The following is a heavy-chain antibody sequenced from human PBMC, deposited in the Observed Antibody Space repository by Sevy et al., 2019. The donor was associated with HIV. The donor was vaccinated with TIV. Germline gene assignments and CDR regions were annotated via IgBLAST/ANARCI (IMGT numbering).Heavy chain of an antibody. CDR3: ARDSNAAPYISSYGNYYYYYYGMDV. D-gene: IGHD6-6*01. V-gene: IGHV3-11*01. CDR1: GFTFSDYY. Sequence: GGSLRLSCAASGFTFSDYYMSWIRQAPGKGLEWVSYISSSGSTIYYADSVKGRFTISRDNAKNSLYLQMNSLRAEDTTVYYCARDSNAAPYISSYGNYYYYYYGMDVWGQGTTVTVSS. CDR2: ISSSGSTI. J-gene: IGHJ6*02.